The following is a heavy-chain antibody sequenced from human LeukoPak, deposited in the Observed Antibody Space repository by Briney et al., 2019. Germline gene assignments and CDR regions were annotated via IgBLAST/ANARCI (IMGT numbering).Heavy chain of an antibody. CDR1: GFSFDHYA. Sequence: GGSLRLSCAASGFSFDHYAMHWVRQAPGKGLEWVSFISGDGARTEYADSVKGRFTISGDSSKNSLYLQMNSLRTEDTALYYCAKDRHSYYFYGMDVWGQGTTVTVSS. CDR3: AKDRHSYYFYGMDV. J-gene: IGHJ6*02. D-gene: IGHD4-11*01. CDR2: ISGDGART. V-gene: IGHV3-43*02.